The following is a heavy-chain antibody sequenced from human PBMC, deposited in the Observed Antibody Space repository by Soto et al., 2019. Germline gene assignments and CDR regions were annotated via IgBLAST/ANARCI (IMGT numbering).Heavy chain of an antibody. CDR2: IWYDGSNK. CDR3: ARPSSDIVVVPAAFDAFDI. CDR1: GFTFSSYG. Sequence: SLRLSCAASGFTFSSYGMHWVRQAPGKGLEWVAVIWYDGSNKYYADSVKGRFTISRDNSKNTLYLQMNSLRAEDTAVYYCARPSSDIVVVPAAFDAFDIWGQGTMVTVSS. D-gene: IGHD2-2*01. J-gene: IGHJ3*02. V-gene: IGHV3-33*01.